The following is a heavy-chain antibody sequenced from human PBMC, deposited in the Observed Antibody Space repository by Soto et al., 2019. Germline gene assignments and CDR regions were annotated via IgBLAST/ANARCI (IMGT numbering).Heavy chain of an antibody. Sequence: PSETLSLTCTVSGGSISSSSYYWGWIRQPPGKGLEWIGSIYYSGSTYYNPSLKSRVTISVDTSKNQFSLKLSSVTAADTAVYYCARGGAKQQLVGWFDPWGQGTLVTVSS. CDR2: IYYSGST. CDR3: ARGGAKQQLVGWFDP. D-gene: IGHD6-13*01. V-gene: IGHV4-39*01. J-gene: IGHJ5*02. CDR1: GGSISSSSYY.